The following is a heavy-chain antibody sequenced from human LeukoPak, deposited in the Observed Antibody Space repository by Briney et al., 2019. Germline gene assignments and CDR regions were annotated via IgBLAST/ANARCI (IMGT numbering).Heavy chain of an antibody. Sequence: ASVKVSCRASGYTFTSYGISWVRQAPGQGLEWMGWISAYNGNTNYAQKHQGRVTMTTDTSTSTAYMELRSLRSDDTAVYYCASPGEPVPYDAFDIWGQGTMVTVSS. CDR1: GYTFTSYG. CDR3: ASPGEPVPYDAFDI. CDR2: ISAYNGNT. D-gene: IGHD7-27*01. V-gene: IGHV1-18*01. J-gene: IGHJ3*02.